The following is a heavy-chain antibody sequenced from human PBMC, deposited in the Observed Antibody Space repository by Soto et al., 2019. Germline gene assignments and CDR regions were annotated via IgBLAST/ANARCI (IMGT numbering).Heavy chain of an antibody. CDR1: GDTFNFYT. V-gene: IGHV1-69*02. D-gene: IGHD3-10*01. J-gene: IGHJ4*02. CDR2: FNPILSFS. CDR3: ATSFGSGSRAFDY. Sequence: QVQQVQSGAEVKKPGSSVKVSCKASGDTFNFYTINWVRQAPGLGLEWMGRFNPILSFSNSALKFQGRVTLTADKSTSTAYMVLSSLRSEDTAIYYCATSFGSGSRAFDYWGQGALVTVSS.